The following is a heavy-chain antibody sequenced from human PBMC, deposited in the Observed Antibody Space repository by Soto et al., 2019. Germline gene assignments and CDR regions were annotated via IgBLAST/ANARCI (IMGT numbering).Heavy chain of an antibody. V-gene: IGHV1-69*12. CDR2: IIPIFGTA. D-gene: IGHD1-20*01. CDR3: ARSLTGTYYYYGMDV. CDR1: GGTFSSYA. J-gene: IGHJ6*02. Sequence: QVQLVQAGAEVKQPGSSVKVYCKASGGTFSSYAINWVRQAPGQGLEWMGGIIPIFGTADYAQKFQGRVTITADESTSTAYMELSSLRSEDTAVYYCARSLTGTYYYYGMDVWGQGTTVTVSS.